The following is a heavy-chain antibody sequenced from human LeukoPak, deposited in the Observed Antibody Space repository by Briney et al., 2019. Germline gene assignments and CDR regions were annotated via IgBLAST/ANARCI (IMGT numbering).Heavy chain of an antibody. CDR2: IYYSGST. J-gene: IGHJ4*02. Sequence: SETLSLTCTVSGGSISSYHWSWIRQPPGKGLEWIGYIYYSGSTNYNPSLKSRVTISVDTSKNQFSLKLSSVTAADTAVYYCARGPSSGYSYGWGQGTLVTVSS. CDR3: ARGPSSGYSYG. CDR1: GGSISSYH. D-gene: IGHD5-18*01. V-gene: IGHV4-59*01.